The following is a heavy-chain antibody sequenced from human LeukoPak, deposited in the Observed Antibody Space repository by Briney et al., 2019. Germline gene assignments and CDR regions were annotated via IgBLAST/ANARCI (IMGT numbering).Heavy chain of an antibody. D-gene: IGHD3-10*01. CDR1: GDSVNSYY. CDR2: ISPSGST. V-gene: IGHV4-4*07. Sequence: PSETLSLTCTVSGDSVNSYYWSWIRQPAGKGLEWIGRISPSGSTNYNPSLQSRVILSVDTSGNQLSLKLSSVTAADTAVYYCARGPYYGSGSTRPAFDIWGEGTMVTVS. J-gene: IGHJ3*02. CDR3: ARGPYYGSGSTRPAFDI.